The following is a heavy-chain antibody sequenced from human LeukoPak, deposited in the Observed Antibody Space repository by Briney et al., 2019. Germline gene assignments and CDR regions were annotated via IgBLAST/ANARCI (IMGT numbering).Heavy chain of an antibody. V-gene: IGHV3-30*01. CDR3: ERDGGYYFDY. Sequence: GGSLRLSCAASGSTFSSYAMHWVRQAPGKGLEWVAVISYDGSNKYYADSVKGRFTISRDNSKNTLYLQMNSLRAEDTAVYYCERDGGYYFDYWGQGTLVTVSS. CDR2: ISYDGSNK. D-gene: IGHD4-23*01. J-gene: IGHJ4*02. CDR1: GSTFSSYA.